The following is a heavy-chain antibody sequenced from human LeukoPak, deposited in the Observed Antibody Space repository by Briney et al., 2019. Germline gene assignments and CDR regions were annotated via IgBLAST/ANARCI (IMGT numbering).Heavy chain of an antibody. CDR1: GYTFTGYY. D-gene: IGHD2-2*01. Sequence: ASVKVSCTASGYTFTGYYMHWVRQAPGQGLEWMGWINPNSGGTNYAQKFQGRVTMTRDTSISTAYMELSRLRSDDTAVYYCARDKGIVVVPAAVAANWFDPWGQGTLVTVSS. J-gene: IGHJ5*02. CDR3: ARDKGIVVVPAAVAANWFDP. V-gene: IGHV1-2*02. CDR2: INPNSGGT.